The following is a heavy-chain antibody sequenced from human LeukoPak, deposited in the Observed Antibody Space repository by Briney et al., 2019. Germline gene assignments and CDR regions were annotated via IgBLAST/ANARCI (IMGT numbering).Heavy chain of an antibody. CDR1: GFAFSSYA. CDR2: FSGNGGST. J-gene: IGHJ5*02. Sequence: PGGSLRPSCAASGFAFSSYAMSWVRQAPGKGLEWVSAFSGNGGSTYYADSVKGRFTISRDNSKNTLYLQMNSLRAEDTAVYYCAKGGGLRFDPWGQGTLVTVSS. V-gene: IGHV3-23*01. CDR3: AKGGGLRFDP.